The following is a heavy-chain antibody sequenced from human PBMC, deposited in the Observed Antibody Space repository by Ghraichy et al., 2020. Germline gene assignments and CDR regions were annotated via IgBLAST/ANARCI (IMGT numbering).Heavy chain of an antibody. D-gene: IGHD4-23*01. CDR3: ARGSTVVRFYYYAGMDV. V-gene: IGHV3-48*02. CDR1: GFILSSYS. CDR2: ITSSSRFI. Sequence: GGSLRLSCVGSGFILSSYSMNWVRQAPGKGLEWVAYITSSSRFISYADSVKGRFTVSRDNAQNSLYLQMKSLRDEDTAVYYCARGSTVVRFYYYAGMDVWGQGPTVTVPS. J-gene: IGHJ6*02.